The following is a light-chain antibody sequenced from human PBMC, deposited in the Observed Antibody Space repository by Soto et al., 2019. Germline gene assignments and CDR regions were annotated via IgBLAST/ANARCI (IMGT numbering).Light chain of an antibody. CDR2: AAS. CDR1: QGIDNH. J-gene: IGKJ4*01. V-gene: IGKV1-27*01. Sequence: DIQMTQSPSSLSASLGDRVTITCRASQGIDNHLAWYQQKPGKAPKLLIYAASTLHSGVPSRFTGSGSGTDFTLTIISLQPEDAATYYCQKRKVAPCTFGGGTKVEI. CDR3: QKRKVAPCT.